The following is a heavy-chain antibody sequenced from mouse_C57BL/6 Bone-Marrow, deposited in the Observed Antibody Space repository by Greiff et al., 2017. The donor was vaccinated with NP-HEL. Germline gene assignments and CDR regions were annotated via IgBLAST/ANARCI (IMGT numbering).Heavy chain of an antibody. Sequence: QVQLQQPGAELVKPGASVKLSCKASGYTFTSYWMHWVKQRPGQGLEWIGMIHPYSGSTNYNEKFKSKATLTVDTSSSPAYMQLRSLPSEDSSVLSCARSDDHRWDNVDYWGQGTTLTVSS. D-gene: IGHD3-3*01. CDR1: GYTFTSYW. V-gene: IGHV1-64*01. CDR2: IHPYSGST. J-gene: IGHJ2*01. CDR3: ARSDDHRWDNVDY.